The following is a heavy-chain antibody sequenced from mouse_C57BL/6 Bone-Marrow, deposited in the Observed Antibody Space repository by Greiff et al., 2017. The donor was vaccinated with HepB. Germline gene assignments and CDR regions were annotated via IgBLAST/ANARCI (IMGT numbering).Heavy chain of an antibody. Sequence: EVQGVESGGGLVQPGGSLKLSCAASGFTFSDYYMYWVRQTPEKRLEWVAYISNGGGSTYYPDTVKGRFTISRDNAKNTLYLQMSRLKSEDTAMYYCARGSDRGYYAMDYWGQGTSVTVSS. J-gene: IGHJ4*01. CDR3: ARGSDRGYYAMDY. CDR1: GFTFSDYY. CDR2: ISNGGGST. V-gene: IGHV5-12*01.